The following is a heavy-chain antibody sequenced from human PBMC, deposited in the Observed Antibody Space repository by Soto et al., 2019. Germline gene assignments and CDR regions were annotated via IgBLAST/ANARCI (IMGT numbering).Heavy chain of an antibody. V-gene: IGHV3-48*01. CDR1: GFTFSTYS. Sequence: PGGSLRLSCAASGFTFSTYSMNWVRQAPGKGLEWVSYISSSSSTIFYTDSVKGRFTVSRDNAKNSLYLQMNSLRVEDTAVYYCASLDTARIQSAGDWGQGIQVTVSS. CDR2: ISSSSSTI. D-gene: IGHD5-18*01. CDR3: ASLDTARIQSAGD. J-gene: IGHJ4*02.